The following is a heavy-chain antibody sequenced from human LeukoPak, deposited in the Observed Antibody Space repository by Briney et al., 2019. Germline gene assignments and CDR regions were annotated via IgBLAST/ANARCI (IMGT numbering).Heavy chain of an antibody. CDR3: VRDHQLRDPGY. J-gene: IGHJ4*02. CDR2: ISGTSTYI. V-gene: IGHV3-21*01. CDR1: GFTFDKYF. Sequence: PGGSLRLSCATSGFTFDKYFIHWVRQAPGKGLDWVSSISGTSTYIDYADSVKGRFTISRDNAKNSLYLQMNSLRVEDTAIYYCVRDHQLRDPGYWGQGTLVTVSS. D-gene: IGHD5-24*01.